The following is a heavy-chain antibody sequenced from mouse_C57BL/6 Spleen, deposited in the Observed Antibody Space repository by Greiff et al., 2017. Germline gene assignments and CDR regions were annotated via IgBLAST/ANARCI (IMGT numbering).Heavy chain of an antibody. CDR1: GYAFSSSW. CDR2: IYPGDGDT. D-gene: IGHD2-3*01. J-gene: IGHJ2*01. CDR3: ARNDGYYYYFDY. Sequence: QVQLKQSGPELVKPGASVKISCKASGYAFSSSWMNWVKQRPGKGLEWIGRIYPGDGDTNYNGKFKGKATLTADKSSSTAYMQLSSLTSEDSAVYFCARNDGYYYYFDYWGQGTTLTVSS. V-gene: IGHV1-82*01.